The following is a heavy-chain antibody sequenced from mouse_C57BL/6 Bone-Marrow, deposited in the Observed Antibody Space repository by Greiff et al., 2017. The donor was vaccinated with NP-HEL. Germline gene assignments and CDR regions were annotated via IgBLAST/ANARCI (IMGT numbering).Heavy chain of an antibody. CDR3: AKKDGFAY. J-gene: IGHJ3*01. D-gene: IGHD1-2*01. V-gene: IGHV5-17*01. Sequence: EVKLVESGGGLVKPGGSLKLSCAASGFTFSDYGMHWVRQAPEKGLAWVAYISSGSSTIYYADTVKGRFTISRDNAKNTLFLQMTSLRSEDTAMYYCAKKDGFAYWGQGTLVTVSA. CDR1: GFTFSDYG. CDR2: ISSGSSTI.